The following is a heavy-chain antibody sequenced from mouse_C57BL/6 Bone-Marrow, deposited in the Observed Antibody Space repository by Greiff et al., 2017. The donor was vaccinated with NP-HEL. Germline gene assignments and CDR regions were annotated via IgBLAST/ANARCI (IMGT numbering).Heavy chain of an antibody. V-gene: IGHV1-75*01. CDR2: IFPGSGST. J-gene: IGHJ4*01. CDR1: GYTFTDYC. D-gene: IGHD2-5*01. Sequence: QVQLQQSGPELVKPGASVKISCKASGYTFTDYCINWVKQRPGQGLEWIGWIFPGSGSTYYNEKFKGKATLTVDKSSSTAYMLLSSLTSEDSAVYFCARGVYYSNYNYAMDCGGRGTSVTVSS. CDR3: ARGVYYSNYNYAMDC.